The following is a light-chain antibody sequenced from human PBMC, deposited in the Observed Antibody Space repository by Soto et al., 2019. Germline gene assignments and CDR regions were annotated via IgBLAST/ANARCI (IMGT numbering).Light chain of an antibody. J-gene: IGLJ2*01. CDR1: SSDVGGYNY. Sequence: QSALTQPPSASGSPGQSVTISCTGTSSDVGGYNYVSGYQQHPGKAPKLMSSEVSKRPSGVPDRFSGSKSGNTASLTVSGLQAEDEADYYCRSFAGNNNLVFGGGTKLTVL. CDR3: RSFAGNNNLV. CDR2: EVS. V-gene: IGLV2-8*01.